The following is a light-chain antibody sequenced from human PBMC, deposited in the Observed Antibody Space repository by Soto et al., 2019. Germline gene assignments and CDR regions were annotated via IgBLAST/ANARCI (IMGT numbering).Light chain of an antibody. CDR1: QSISSW. CDR3: QQYNSYHT. J-gene: IGKJ2*01. CDR2: KAA. V-gene: IGKV1-5*03. Sequence: DIQMTQSPSTLSASLGDRVTITCRASQSISSWLAWYQQKPGKAPKLLINKAASLESGVDSRFSGSGSGTDFLITISMVQSDDSATYWCQQYNSYHTFGQGTKLEIK.